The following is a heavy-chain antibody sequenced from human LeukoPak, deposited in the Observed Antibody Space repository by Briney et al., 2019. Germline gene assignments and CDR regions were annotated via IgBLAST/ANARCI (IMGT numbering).Heavy chain of an antibody. D-gene: IGHD2-2*01. J-gene: IGHJ5*02. CDR3: ARAGEDVVLGPAPVGGSPYNWFDP. CDR1: GFTFSHYA. V-gene: IGHV3-30-3*01. CDR2: ISYHGIDK. Sequence: LAGGSLRLSCAASGFTFSHYAMHWVRQAPGKGLEWVAVISYHGIDKYYADSVKGRFTISRDNSKNALYLQMNSLRPEDTAVYYCARAGEDVVLGPAPVGGSPYNWFDPWGQETLVTVSS.